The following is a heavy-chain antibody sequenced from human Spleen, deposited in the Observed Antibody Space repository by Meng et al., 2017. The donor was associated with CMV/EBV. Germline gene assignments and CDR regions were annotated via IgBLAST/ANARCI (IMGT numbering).Heavy chain of an antibody. Sequence: GESLKISCAASGFPFSNYELNWVRQAPGKGLEWIAYITGSDTVRNYPASVKGRFTIFRDTARNSVYLLMQNLRVEDTAVYYCARSPETSWYAFDSWGQGSLVTVSS. D-gene: IGHD2-2*01. CDR1: GFPFSNYE. J-gene: IGHJ4*02. CDR2: ITGSDTVR. V-gene: IGHV3-48*03. CDR3: ARSPETSWYAFDS.